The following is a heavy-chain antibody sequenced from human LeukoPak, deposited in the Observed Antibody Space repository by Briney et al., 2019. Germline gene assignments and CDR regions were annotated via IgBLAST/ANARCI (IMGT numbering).Heavy chain of an antibody. CDR3: ARVRGTRYFDL. J-gene: IGHJ2*01. Sequence: PGGSLRLSCAASGFTFSSYAMSWVRQASGKGLEWVSAISGSGGSTYYADSVKGRFTISRDNAKNSLYLQMNSLRAEDTAVYYCARVRGTRYFDLWGRGTLVTVSS. V-gene: IGHV3-23*01. CDR1: GFTFSSYA. CDR2: ISGSGGST. D-gene: IGHD1-26*01.